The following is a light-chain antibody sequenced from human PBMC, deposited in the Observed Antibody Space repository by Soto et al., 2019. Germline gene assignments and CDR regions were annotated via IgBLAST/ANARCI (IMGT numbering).Light chain of an antibody. J-gene: IGKJ3*01. CDR2: GAS. Sequence: EIVLTQSPGTLSLSPGERATLSCRASQSVSSSYLAWYQQKPCQAPRLLIYGASSRATGIPDRGSGSGSGTDFTLTISRLEPEDFAVYYCQQYGSSPFTFGPGTKVHIK. V-gene: IGKV3-20*01. CDR3: QQYGSSPFT. CDR1: QSVSSSY.